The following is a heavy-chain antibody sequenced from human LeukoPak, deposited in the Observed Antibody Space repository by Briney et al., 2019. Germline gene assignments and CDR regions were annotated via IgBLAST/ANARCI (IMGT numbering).Heavy chain of an antibody. Sequence: GESLQISFKGSGYRFTSYWIGWVRQMPGKGLEWMGIIYPGDSDTRYSPSFQGQVTISSDNSISTAYLQWSSLKASDTAMYYCVRLGTARGLYYMDVCGKGTTVTVSS. V-gene: IGHV5-51*01. D-gene: IGHD5-18*01. CDR2: IYPGDSDT. CDR1: GYRFTSYW. J-gene: IGHJ6*03. CDR3: VRLGTARGLYYMDV.